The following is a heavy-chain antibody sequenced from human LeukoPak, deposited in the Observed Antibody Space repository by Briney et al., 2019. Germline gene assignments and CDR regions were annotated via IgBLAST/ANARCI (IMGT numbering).Heavy chain of an antibody. CDR1: GYTFTGYY. V-gene: IGHV1-2*02. CDR2: INPNSGGT. J-gene: IGHJ4*02. CDR3: AILFNVGEKAGTDY. Sequence: ASVTVSCTASGYTFTGYYLHWVRQAPGKGLEWMGWINPNSGGTNSAQNFQGRVNMTRDSSISTTYMELSRLTSDDSAVYYRAILFNVGEKAGTDYWGQGTLVTVSS. D-gene: IGHD6-19*01.